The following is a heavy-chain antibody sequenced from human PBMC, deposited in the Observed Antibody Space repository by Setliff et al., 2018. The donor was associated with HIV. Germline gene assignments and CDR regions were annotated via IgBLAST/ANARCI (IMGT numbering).Heavy chain of an antibody. CDR1: GASISSNSYY. V-gene: IGHV4-39*07. J-gene: IGHJ6*03. CDR2: IYYNGNT. Sequence: LSLTCSVSGASISSNSYYWGWIRQPPGKGLEWVGSIYYNGNTFYNQSLQSRVTISLDTSKNQFSLELRSVTAADTALYYCNIYYYYYMDVWGKGTTVTVSS. CDR3: NIYYYYYMDV.